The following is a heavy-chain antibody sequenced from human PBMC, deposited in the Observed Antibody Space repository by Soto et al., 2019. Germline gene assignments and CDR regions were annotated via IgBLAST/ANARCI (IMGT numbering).Heavy chain of an antibody. CDR2: IIPIFGTA. CDR1: GGTFSSYA. D-gene: IGHD6-13*01. Sequence: QVQLVQSGAEVKKPGSSVKVSCKASGGTFSSYAISWVRQAPEKGLEGMGGIIPIFGTANYAQKFQGRVTITADESTSTAYMELSSLRSEDTAVYYCARTRRGRSSSPFDYWGQGTLVTVSS. CDR3: ARTRRGRSSSPFDY. V-gene: IGHV1-69*01. J-gene: IGHJ4*02.